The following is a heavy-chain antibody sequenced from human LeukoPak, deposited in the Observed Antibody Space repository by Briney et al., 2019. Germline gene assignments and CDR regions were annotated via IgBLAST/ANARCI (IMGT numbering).Heavy chain of an antibody. CDR3: ARDRVYYDSGSYSVPDAFDI. V-gene: IGHV3-74*01. CDR2: SSDGSGT. D-gene: IGHD3-10*01. CDR1: EFTSRCYW. Sequence: RSLRLSCAASEFTSRCYWMGWVRPATVKGLVWVSRSSDGSGTAYADTVKGRFTITRDNAKNTLYLQMNSLRAEDTAVYYCARDRVYYDSGSYSVPDAFDIWGQGTMVTVSS. J-gene: IGHJ3*02.